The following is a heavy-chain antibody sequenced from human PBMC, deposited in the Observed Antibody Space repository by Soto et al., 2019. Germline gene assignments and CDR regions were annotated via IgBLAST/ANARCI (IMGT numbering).Heavy chain of an antibody. J-gene: IGHJ6*02. V-gene: IGHV1-69*01. CDR2: IIPIFGTA. D-gene: IGHD5-18*01. Sequence: QVQLVQSGAEVKKPGSSVKVSCKASGGTFSSYAISWVRQSPGQGLEWMGGIIPIFGTANYAQKFQGRVTITADESTSTAYMELSSLRSEDTAVYYCARVDTAMVTGYYGMDVWGQGTTVTVSS. CDR3: ARVDTAMVTGYYGMDV. CDR1: GGTFSSYA.